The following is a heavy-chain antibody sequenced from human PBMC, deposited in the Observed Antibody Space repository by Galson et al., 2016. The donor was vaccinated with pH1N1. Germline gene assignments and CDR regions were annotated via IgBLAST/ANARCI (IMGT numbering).Heavy chain of an antibody. CDR2: IITMFGTP. D-gene: IGHD3-10*01. J-gene: IGHJ4*02. V-gene: IGHV1-69*13. CDR3: ARGLDYYGSGYYVI. CDR1: GGTPTFSSYG. Sequence: SVKVSCKASGGTPTFSSYGISWVRQAPGQGLERMGSIITMFGTPNYAQKFQGRLTITADASTSTAYMELSSLRSEDTAIYYCARGLDYYGSGYYVIWGQGTLVTVSS.